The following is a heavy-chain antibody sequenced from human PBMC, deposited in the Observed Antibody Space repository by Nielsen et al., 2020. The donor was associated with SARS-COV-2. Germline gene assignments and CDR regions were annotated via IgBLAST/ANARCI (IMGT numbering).Heavy chain of an antibody. J-gene: IGHJ6*02. V-gene: IGHV3-9*01. Sequence: GGSLRLSCAASGFTFDDYAMHWVRQAPGKGLEWVSGISWNSGSIGYADSVKGRFTISRDNAKNSLYLQMNSLRAEYTALYYCATIPGIPAAADEDDIDVWGQGTTVTVSS. CDR1: GFTFDDYA. D-gene: IGHD6-13*01. CDR3: ATIPGIPAAADEDDIDV. CDR2: ISWNSGSI.